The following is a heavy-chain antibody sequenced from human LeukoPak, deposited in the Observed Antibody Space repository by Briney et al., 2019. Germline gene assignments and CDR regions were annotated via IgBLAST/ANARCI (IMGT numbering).Heavy chain of an antibody. CDR3: ARGRTDAWELQDS. J-gene: IGHJ5*01. Sequence: PSETLSLTCAVYGGSFGGYFWSWIRQPPGKGRGWIGEIDHRGNTNYNPSLRSRVAIPVDMSNNYFSLKLASVTAADTAVYYCARGRTDAWELQDSWGQGTLVTVSS. V-gene: IGHV4-34*01. D-gene: IGHD1-26*01. CDR2: IDHRGNT. CDR1: GGSFGGYF.